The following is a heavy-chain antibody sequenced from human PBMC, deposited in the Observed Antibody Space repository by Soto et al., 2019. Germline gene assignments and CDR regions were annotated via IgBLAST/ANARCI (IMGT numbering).Heavy chain of an antibody. CDR2: IYWDDDE. V-gene: IGHV2-5*02. Sequence: QITLKESGPTLVKPTQTLTLTCTFSGFSLTTRGVGVGWIRQPPGKALEWLALIYWDDDEGYSPSLKSRLTITTDTSKNQVVLTMTNRDPVDTATYYCAHRPRGYSYHFDYWGQGTLVTVSS. D-gene: IGHD5-18*01. CDR1: GFSLTTRGVG. CDR3: AHRPRGYSYHFDY. J-gene: IGHJ4*02.